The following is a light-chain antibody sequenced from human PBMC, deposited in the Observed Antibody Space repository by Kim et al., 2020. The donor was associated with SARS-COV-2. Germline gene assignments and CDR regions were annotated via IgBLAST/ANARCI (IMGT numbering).Light chain of an antibody. CDR2: KAS. J-gene: IGKJ2*01. CDR1: QSVRSW. Sequence: DIQMTQSPSILSASVGDRVTITCRASQSVRSWLDWYQQKPGKAPKLLISKASSLEGGVPSRFSGSGSGTEFTLTINTLQPDDFATYSCQQYDSHPYTFGQGTKLEI. V-gene: IGKV1-5*03. CDR3: QQYDSHPYT.